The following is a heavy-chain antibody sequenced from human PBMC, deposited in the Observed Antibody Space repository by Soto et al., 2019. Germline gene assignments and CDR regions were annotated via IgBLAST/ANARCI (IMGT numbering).Heavy chain of an antibody. CDR1: GGTLISYA. D-gene: IGHD3-22*01. CDR2: IIPIFGTA. J-gene: IGHJ4*02. Sequence: SVKVACNASGGTLISYAIIWVRQAPGQGLEWMGGIIPIFGTANYAQKFQGRGTITADKSTSTAYMELSSLRSEDTAVYYPARNDSSGSQFDYWGQGTLVTVSS. V-gene: IGHV1-69*06. CDR3: ARNDSSGSQFDY.